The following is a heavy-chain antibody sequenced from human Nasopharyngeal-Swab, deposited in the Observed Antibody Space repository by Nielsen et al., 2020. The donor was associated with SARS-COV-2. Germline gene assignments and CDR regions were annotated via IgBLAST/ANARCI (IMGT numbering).Heavy chain of an antibody. CDR3: ARPHSGSYYSWFDP. CDR1: GFTFRSYA. Sequence: GESLKISCAASGFTFRSYAMYWVRQAPGKGLEWVAVISYDGSDQYYADSVKGRFTISRDNSKNTLYLQMNSLRIEDTAVYSFARPHSGSYYSWFDPWGQGTLVTVSS. CDR2: ISYDGSDQ. D-gene: IGHD1-26*01. V-gene: IGHV3-30*04. J-gene: IGHJ5*02.